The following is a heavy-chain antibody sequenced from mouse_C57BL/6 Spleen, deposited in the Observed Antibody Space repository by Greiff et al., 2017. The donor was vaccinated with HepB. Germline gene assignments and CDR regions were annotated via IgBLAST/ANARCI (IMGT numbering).Heavy chain of an antibody. CDR2: IHPSDSDT. CDR1: GYTFTSYW. Sequence: QVQLQQPGAELVKPGASVKVSCKASGYTFTSYWMHWVKQRPGQGLEWIGRIHPSDSDTNYNQKFKGKATLTVDKSSSTAYMQLSSLTSEDSAVYYCARGLSYWYFDVWGTGTTVTVSS. J-gene: IGHJ1*03. CDR3: ARGLSYWYFDV. V-gene: IGHV1-74*01.